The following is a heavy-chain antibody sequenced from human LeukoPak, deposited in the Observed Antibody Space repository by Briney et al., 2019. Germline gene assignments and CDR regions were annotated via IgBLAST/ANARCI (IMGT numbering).Heavy chain of an antibody. CDR1: GGSISSSSYY. J-gene: IGHJ4*02. CDR3: ARQPGYYDSSGYFDY. V-gene: IGHV4-39*07. CDR2: IYYSGST. Sequence: SETLSLTCTVSGGSISSSSYYWGWIRQPPGKGLEWIGSIYYSGSTYYNPSLKSRVTISVDTSKNQFSLNLSSVTAADTAVYYCARQPGYYDSSGYFDYWGQGTLVTVSS. D-gene: IGHD3-22*01.